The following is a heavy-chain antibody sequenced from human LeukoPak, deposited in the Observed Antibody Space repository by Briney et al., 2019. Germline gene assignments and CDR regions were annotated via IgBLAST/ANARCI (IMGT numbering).Heavy chain of an antibody. V-gene: IGHV4-59*01. CDR3: VRTIGVLSTLKGSGFDY. CDR2: MYESGRT. D-gene: IGHD5/OR15-5a*01. Sequence: SETLSPTCTVSVVAISSDYWSRVRQSGGLGRRGWGYMYESGRTNYNPSLKSRVSISQDTSKNQFSLKLNSVTAADTAMYYCVRTIGVLSTLKGSGFDYWGQGTLVTVSS. J-gene: IGHJ4*02. CDR1: VVAISSDY.